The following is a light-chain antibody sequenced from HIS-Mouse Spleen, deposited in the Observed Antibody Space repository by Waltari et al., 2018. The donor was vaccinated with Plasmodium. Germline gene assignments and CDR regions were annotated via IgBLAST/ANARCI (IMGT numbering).Light chain of an antibody. V-gene: IGLV3-1*01. Sequence: SYELTQPPSVSVSPGKTASITCCGDKLGDKYACWYQKKPGQSPVLVIYQDSKRPSGIPERFSGSNSGNTATLTISGTQAMDEADYYCQAWDSSTVVFGGGTKLTVL. CDR1: KLGDKY. J-gene: IGLJ2*01. CDR2: QDS. CDR3: QAWDSSTVV.